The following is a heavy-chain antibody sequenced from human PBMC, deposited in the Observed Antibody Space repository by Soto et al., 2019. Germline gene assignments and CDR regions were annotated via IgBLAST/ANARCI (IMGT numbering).Heavy chain of an antibody. J-gene: IGHJ4*02. CDR2: IKAYSGNT. CDR3: AIANYGDDDY. Sequence: QLPLVQSGAEAKKPGASVKVSCKASGYTFPTSPISWLRQAPGQGLEWMGWIKAYSGNTNYAQKLQGRVTMTTDTSTSTAYMELRSLTTDDTAIYYCAIANYGDDDYWGQGTLVTVSS. V-gene: IGHV1-18*01. CDR1: GYTFPTSP. D-gene: IGHD4-17*01.